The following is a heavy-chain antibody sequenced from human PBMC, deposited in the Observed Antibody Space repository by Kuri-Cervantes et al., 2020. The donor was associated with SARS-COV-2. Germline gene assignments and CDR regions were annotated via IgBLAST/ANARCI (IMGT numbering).Heavy chain of an antibody. CDR1: GFTFSNSD. CDR2: IRNDGTAR. CDR3: ARSREPYCSSTSCQTIYYYYYMDV. Sequence: GGSLRLSCAASGFTFSNSDMHWVRQRPGKGLEWVAFIRNDGTARQYVDSVKGRFTISRDNAKNLLYLQMNSLRAEDTAVYYCARSREPYCSSTSCQTIYYYYYMDVWGKGTTVTVSS. D-gene: IGHD2-2*01. V-gene: IGHV3-30*02. J-gene: IGHJ6*03.